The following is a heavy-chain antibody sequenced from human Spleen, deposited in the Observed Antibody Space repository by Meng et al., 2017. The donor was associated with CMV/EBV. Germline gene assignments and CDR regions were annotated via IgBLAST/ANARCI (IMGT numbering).Heavy chain of an antibody. Sequence: CAASGYMFSGAGIHWVHQASGKGLEWVGRIRTNANGYAAEYGASVKGRFTISRDDSKETAYLQMNSLKVEDTAVYYCTRLWSTGGFDPWGQGTLVTVSS. D-gene: IGHD2-2*01. J-gene: IGHJ5*02. V-gene: IGHV3-73*01. CDR3: TRLWSTGGFDP. CDR1: GYMFSGAG. CDR2: IRTNANGYAA.